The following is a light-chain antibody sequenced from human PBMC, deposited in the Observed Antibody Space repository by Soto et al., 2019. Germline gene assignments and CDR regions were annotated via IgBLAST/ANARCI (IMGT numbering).Light chain of an antibody. CDR1: QSVSSY. CDR3: QQRSNWPLT. J-gene: IGKJ4*01. V-gene: IGKV3-11*01. Sequence: IVLAQSPTTLALSPGGRATLSFRASQSVSSYLAWYQQKPGQAPRLLIYDASNRATGIPARFSGSGSGTDFTLTISSLEPEDFAVYYCQQRSNWPLTFGGGTKVDIK. CDR2: DAS.